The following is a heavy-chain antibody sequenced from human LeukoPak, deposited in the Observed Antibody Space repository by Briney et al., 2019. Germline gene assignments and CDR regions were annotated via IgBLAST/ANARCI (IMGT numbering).Heavy chain of an antibody. J-gene: IGHJ3*02. CDR1: GFSFDTYA. CDR2: ISGSGGNS. V-gene: IGHV3-23*01. Sequence: PGGSLRLACTASGFSFDTYAMNWVRQVPGKGLEWVSGISGSGGNSYYADSVRGRFTISRDNSRNTLYVQMNSLRAEDTALYYCARDRHWGAFDIWGQGTMVTVSS. CDR3: ARDRHWGAFDI. D-gene: IGHD7-27*01.